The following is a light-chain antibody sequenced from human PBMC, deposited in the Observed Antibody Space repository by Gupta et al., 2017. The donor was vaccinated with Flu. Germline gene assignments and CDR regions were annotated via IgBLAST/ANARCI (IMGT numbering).Light chain of an antibody. CDR2: EDN. CDR3: QAWDSSTVV. J-gene: IGLJ2*01. Sequence: SYELTQPPSVSVSPGQTAGITCPGNELGDKYIYWYQQKPGQSPVVVIFEDNQRPSGIPERFSGSNPGNTATLTISGTQAMDEADYYCQAWDSSTVVFGGGTKLTVL. CDR1: ELGDKY. V-gene: IGLV3-1*01.